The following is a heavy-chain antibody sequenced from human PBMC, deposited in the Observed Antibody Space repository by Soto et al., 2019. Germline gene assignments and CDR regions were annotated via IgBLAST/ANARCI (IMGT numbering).Heavy chain of an antibody. D-gene: IGHD1-26*01. V-gene: IGHV4-31*03. J-gene: IGHJ4*02. CDR2: IYYIGST. CDR3: ARRYGGNFDY. CDR1: GGSISSGGYY. Sequence: SETLSLTCTVSGGSISSGGYYWNWIRQHPGKGLEWIGYIYYIGSTYYNPYLKSRVTISLDTSKNQFSLKLSSVTAADTAVYYCARRYGGNFDYWGQGTLVTVSS.